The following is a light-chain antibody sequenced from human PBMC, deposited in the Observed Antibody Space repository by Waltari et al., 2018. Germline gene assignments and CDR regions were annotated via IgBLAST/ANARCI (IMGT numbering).Light chain of an antibody. CDR1: SGSIASNS. Sequence: NFMLTQPHSVSESPGKTVIISCTRSSGSIASNSVQWYQQRPGSAPTTVIFEDNERPSGVPDRFSGSIDSSSNSASLTISGLRTEDEADYYCQSYDTTTHWVFGGGTKLTVL. CDR3: QSYDTTTHWV. CDR2: EDN. V-gene: IGLV6-57*03. J-gene: IGLJ3*02.